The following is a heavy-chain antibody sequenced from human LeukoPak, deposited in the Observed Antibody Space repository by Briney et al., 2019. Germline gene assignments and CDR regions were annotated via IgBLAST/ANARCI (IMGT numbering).Heavy chain of an antibody. Sequence: SETLSLTCAVSGGSISSGGYSWSWIRQPPGKGLEWIGYIYHSGSTYYNPSLKSRVTISVDRSKNQFSLKLSSVTAADTAVYYCARGDYGDYKGGAYNWFDPWGQGTLVTVSS. D-gene: IGHD4-17*01. V-gene: IGHV4-30-2*01. CDR2: IYHSGST. CDR3: ARGDYGDYKGGAYNWFDP. CDR1: GGSISSGGYS. J-gene: IGHJ5*02.